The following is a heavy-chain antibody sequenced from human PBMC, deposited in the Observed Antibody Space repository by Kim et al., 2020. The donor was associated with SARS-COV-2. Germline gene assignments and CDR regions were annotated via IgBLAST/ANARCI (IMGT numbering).Heavy chain of an antibody. V-gene: IGHV1-18*01. D-gene: IGHD3-10*01. CDR2: ISAYNGNT. Sequence: ASVKVSCKASGYPFTSYGISWVRQAPGQGLEGMGWISAYNGNTNYAQKLQGRVTMTTDTSTSTAYMELRSLRSDDTAVYYCARDPGYGSGSRTDYWGQGTLVTVSS. CDR1: GYPFTSYG. CDR3: ARDPGYGSGSRTDY. J-gene: IGHJ4*02.